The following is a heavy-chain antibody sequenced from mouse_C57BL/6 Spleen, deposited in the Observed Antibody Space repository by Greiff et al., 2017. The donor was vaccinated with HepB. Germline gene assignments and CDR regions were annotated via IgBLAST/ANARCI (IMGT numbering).Heavy chain of an antibody. CDR3: ARRDGYLYAMDY. Sequence: QVQLQQSGAELVKPGASVKLSCKASGYTFTSYWMQWVKQRPGQGLEWIGEIDPSDSYTNYNQKFKGKATLTVDTSSSTAYMQLSSLTSEDSAVYYCARRDGYLYAMDYWGQGTSVTVSS. D-gene: IGHD2-3*01. V-gene: IGHV1-50*01. J-gene: IGHJ4*01. CDR2: IDPSDSYT. CDR1: GYTFTSYW.